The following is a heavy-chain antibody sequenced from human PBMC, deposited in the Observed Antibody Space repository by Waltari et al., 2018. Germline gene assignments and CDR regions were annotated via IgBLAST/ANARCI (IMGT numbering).Heavy chain of an antibody. CDR3: AGLTAPFDYYYYYMDV. V-gene: IGHV3-66*02. CDR1: GFTGISNY. Sequence: EVQLVESGGGLVQPGGSLRLSCAASGFTGISNYMSWVRQAPGKGLEWVSVIYSGGSTYHADSVKGRFTISRDNSKNTLYLQMNSLRAEDTAVYYCAGLTAPFDYYYYYMDVWGKGTTVTVSS. J-gene: IGHJ6*03. CDR2: IYSGGST. D-gene: IGHD5-18*01.